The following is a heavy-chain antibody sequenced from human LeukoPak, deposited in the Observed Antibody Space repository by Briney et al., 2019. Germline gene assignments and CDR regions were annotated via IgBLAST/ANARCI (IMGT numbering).Heavy chain of an antibody. CDR3: ARGRPHGNDY. Sequence: GGSLRLSCAATGFTFSSYWMNWVRQAPGKGLVWVSRIASDGSSTTYADSVKGRFSISRDNAKNTLYLQMNSLRVEDTAVYYCARGRPHGNDYWGQGTLVTVSS. CDR1: GFTFSSYW. D-gene: IGHD4-23*01. V-gene: IGHV3-74*01. J-gene: IGHJ4*02. CDR2: IASDGSST.